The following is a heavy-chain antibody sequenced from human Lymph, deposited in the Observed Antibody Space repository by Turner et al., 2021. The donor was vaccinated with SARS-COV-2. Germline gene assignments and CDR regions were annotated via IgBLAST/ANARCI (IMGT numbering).Heavy chain of an antibody. D-gene: IGHD2-2*01. CDR2: IIPILAIA. CDR1: GGTFSSYA. CDR3: ARDSPYCSSTSCYDP. J-gene: IGHJ5*02. V-gene: IGHV1-69*10. Sequence: QVRLVQSGAEVKKHGSSVKVSCQASGGTFSSYAITWVRQAPGQGREWMGGIIPILAIANYAQKFQGRVTITADKSTSTAYMELSSLRYEDTALYYCARDSPYCSSTSCYDPWGQGTLVTVSS.